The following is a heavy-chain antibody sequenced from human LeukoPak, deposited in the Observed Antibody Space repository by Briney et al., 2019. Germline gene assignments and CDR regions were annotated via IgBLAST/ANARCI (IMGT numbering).Heavy chain of an antibody. CDR2: ISSSSYI. V-gene: IGHV3-21*01. Sequence: GGSLRLSCAASGFTFSSYSMDWVRQAPGKGLEWVSSISSSSYIYYADSVKGRFTISRDNAKNSLYLQMNSLRAEDTAVYYCARDPRGAARPGCWGQGTLVTVSS. J-gene: IGHJ4*02. CDR1: GFTFSSYS. D-gene: IGHD6-6*01. CDR3: ARDPRGAARPGC.